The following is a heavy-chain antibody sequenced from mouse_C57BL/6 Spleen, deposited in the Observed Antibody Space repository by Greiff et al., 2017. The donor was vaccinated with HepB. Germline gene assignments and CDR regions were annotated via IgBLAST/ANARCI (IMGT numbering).Heavy chain of an antibody. V-gene: IGHV5-17*01. Sequence: EVKLMESGGGLVKPGGSLKLSCAASGFTFSDYGMHWVRQAPEKGLEWVAYISSGSSTIYYADTVKGRFTISRDNAQNTLFLHLTSLMSEDTPMYYCARRPGAYAMDYWGQGTSVTVSS. CDR2: ISSGSSTI. CDR1: GFTFSDYG. J-gene: IGHJ4*01. CDR3: ARRPGAYAMDY.